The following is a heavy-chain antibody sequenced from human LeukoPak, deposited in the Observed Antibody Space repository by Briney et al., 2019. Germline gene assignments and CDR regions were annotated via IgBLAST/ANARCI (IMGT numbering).Heavy chain of an antibody. Sequence: GGSLRLSCAASGFTFDDYAMHWVRQAPGKGLEWVANIKQDGSEKYYVDSVKGRFTISRDNAKNSLYLQMNSLRAEDTAVYYCARDRIAMAVAGTPLDYWGQGTLVTVSS. D-gene: IGHD6-19*01. J-gene: IGHJ4*02. V-gene: IGHV3-7*01. CDR3: ARDRIAMAVAGTPLDY. CDR1: GFTFDDYA. CDR2: IKQDGSEK.